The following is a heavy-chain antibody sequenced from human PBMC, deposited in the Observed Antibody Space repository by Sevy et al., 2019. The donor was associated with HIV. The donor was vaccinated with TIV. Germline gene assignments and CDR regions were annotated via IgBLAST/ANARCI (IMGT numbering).Heavy chain of an antibody. CDR3: AKEGYYYDSHSADWFDP. CDR2: ISKDGTNK. D-gene: IGHD3-22*01. V-gene: IGHV3-30*04. Sequence: GGSLRLSCSASGFNISPYALHWVRQTPGKGLQWLAVISKDGTNKDYAHFVKGRFSLSRDNSKNTLYLQMSNLCPEDTAVYYCAKEGYYYDSHSADWFDPWGQGTLVTVSS. J-gene: IGHJ5*02. CDR1: GFNISPYA.